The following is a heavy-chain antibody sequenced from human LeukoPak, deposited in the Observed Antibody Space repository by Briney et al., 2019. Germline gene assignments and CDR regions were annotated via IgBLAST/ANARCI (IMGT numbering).Heavy chain of an antibody. V-gene: IGHV1-18*01. Sequence: GASVKVSCKASGYTFTSYGISWVRQAPGQGLEWMGWISAFNGNTNYAQKLQGRVTMTTDTSTSTAYMELRSLRSDDTAVYYCARTQYYDILTGYGGNWFDPWGQGTLVTVSS. CDR3: ARTQYYDILTGYGGNWFDP. CDR2: ISAFNGNT. CDR1: GYTFTSYG. D-gene: IGHD3-9*01. J-gene: IGHJ5*02.